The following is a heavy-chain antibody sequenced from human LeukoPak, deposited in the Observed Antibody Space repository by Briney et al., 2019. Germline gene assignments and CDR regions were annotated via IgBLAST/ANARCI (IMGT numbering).Heavy chain of an antibody. CDR3: TRDNWAAAGTGGYFDY. Sequence: TGGSLRLSCAASGFTFSSFAMSWVRRAPGKGLEWVGRIKSKTDGGTTDYAAPVKGRFTISRDDSKSIAYLQMNSLKTEDTAVYYCTRDNWAAAGTGGYFDYWGQGTLVTVSS. CDR2: IKSKTDGGTT. V-gene: IGHV3-15*01. J-gene: IGHJ4*02. CDR1: GFTFSSFA. D-gene: IGHD6-13*01.